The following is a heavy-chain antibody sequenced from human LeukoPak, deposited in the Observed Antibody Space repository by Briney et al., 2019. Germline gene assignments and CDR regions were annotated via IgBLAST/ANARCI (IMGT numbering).Heavy chain of an antibody. CDR3: AREGYSSGWYTAYAFDI. CDR1: GYSFTSYW. V-gene: IGHV5-51*01. Sequence: GESLKISCKGSGYSFTSYWIGWVRQMPGKGLEWMGIIYPGDSDTRYSPSFQGQVTISADKSISTAYLQWSSLKASDTAMYYCAREGYSSGWYTAYAFDIWGQGTMVTVSS. J-gene: IGHJ3*02. CDR2: IYPGDSDT. D-gene: IGHD6-19*01.